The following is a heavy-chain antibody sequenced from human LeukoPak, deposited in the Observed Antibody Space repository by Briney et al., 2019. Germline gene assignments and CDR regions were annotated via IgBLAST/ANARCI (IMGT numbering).Heavy chain of an antibody. CDR2: IIPISGTA. CDR1: GGTFSSYA. Sequence: SVKVSCKASGGTFSSYAISWVRQAPGQGLEWMGGIIPISGTANYAQKFQGRVTITTDESTSTAYMELSSLRSEDTAVYYCAVPRISSSSWSYWGQGTLVTVSS. CDR3: AVPRISSSSWSY. J-gene: IGHJ4*02. V-gene: IGHV1-69*05. D-gene: IGHD6-13*01.